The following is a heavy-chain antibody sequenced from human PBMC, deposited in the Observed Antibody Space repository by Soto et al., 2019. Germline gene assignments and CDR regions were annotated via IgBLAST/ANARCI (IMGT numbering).Heavy chain of an antibody. CDR2: IYYSGST. J-gene: IGHJ4*02. CDR3: ARQDYSSSWYSGAKPDFDY. Sequence: QLQLQESGPGLVKPSETLSLTCTVSGGSISSSSYYWGWIRQPPGKGLEWIGSIYYSGSTYYNPSLKSRVTISVDTSKNQFSLKLSSVTAADTAVYYCARQDYSSSWYSGAKPDFDYWGQGTLVTVSS. V-gene: IGHV4-39*01. D-gene: IGHD6-13*01. CDR1: GGSISSSSYY.